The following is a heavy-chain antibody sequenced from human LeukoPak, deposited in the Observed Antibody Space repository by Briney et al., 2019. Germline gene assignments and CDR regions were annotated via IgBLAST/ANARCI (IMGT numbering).Heavy chain of an antibody. CDR2: IGHTGSDR. J-gene: IGHJ4*02. D-gene: IGHD1-14*01. CDR3: ATETNGRHYDY. Sequence: GGPLVPSVTAPGLTFSTLGLNWVAQIPGRGREWVASIGHTGSDRYHADSIKGRFTISRDNANNFLYLQMNSLRAEDTAVYYCATETNGRHYDYWGQGTLLTVSS. CDR1: GLTFSTLG. V-gene: IGHV3-21*06.